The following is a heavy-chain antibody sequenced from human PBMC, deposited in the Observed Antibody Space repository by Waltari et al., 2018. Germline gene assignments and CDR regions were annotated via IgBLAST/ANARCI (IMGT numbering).Heavy chain of an antibody. D-gene: IGHD2-8*02. CDR3: VRDGSGASFTFDY. J-gene: IGHJ4*02. CDR2: ISANNGKT. V-gene: IGHV1-18*01. Sequence: QVHLVQSGGEVKTPGASVKVSCKASGYNFISYSFTWVRQAPGQGLEWMGWISANNGKTNYAQKFQGRLTMTTDTSTSTAYMELSSLTSDDTAVYYCVRDGSGASFTFDYWGQGTLVTVSS. CDR1: GYNFISYS.